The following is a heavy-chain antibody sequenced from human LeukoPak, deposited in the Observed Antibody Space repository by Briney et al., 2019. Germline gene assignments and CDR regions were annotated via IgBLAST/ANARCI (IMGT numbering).Heavy chain of an antibody. CDR2: IYYSGST. J-gene: IGHJ4*02. CDR1: GGSISSYY. Sequence: SETLSLTCTASGGSISSYYWSWIRQPPGKGLEWIGYIYYSGSTNYNPSLKSRVTISVDTSKNQFSLKLSSVTAADTAVYYCTGSGYSMGNYFDYWGQGTLVTVSS. D-gene: IGHD3-3*01. CDR3: TGSGYSMGNYFDY. V-gene: IGHV4-59*08.